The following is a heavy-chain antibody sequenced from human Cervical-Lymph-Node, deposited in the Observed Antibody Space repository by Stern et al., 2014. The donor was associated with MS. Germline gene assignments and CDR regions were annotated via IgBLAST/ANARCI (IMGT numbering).Heavy chain of an antibody. V-gene: IGHV1-18*01. CDR3: TRDRGIMGTTTGDY. Sequence: VQLVESGAEVKKPGASVKVSSKASGFNFSNYGLSWVRQAPGQGLEWMGWISVYNGNIDFAQKFQGRLTMTTDTSTSTVYMELRSLRSDDTAVYYCTRDRGIMGTTTGDYWGQGTLVSVSS. D-gene: IGHD1-26*01. CDR1: GFNFSNYG. J-gene: IGHJ4*02. CDR2: ISVYNGNI.